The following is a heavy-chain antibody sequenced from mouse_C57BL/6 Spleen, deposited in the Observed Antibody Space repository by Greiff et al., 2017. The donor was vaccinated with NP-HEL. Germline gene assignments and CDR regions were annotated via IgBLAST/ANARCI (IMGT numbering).Heavy chain of an antibody. CDR2: IDPANGNT. V-gene: IGHV14-3*01. Sequence: VQLKESVAELVRPGASVKLSCTASGFNIKNTYMHWVKQRPEQGLEWIGRIDPANGNTKYAPKFQGKATITADTSSNTAYLQLSSLTSEDTAIYYYARDYYGTHWYFDVWGTGTTVTVSS. CDR3: ARDYYGTHWYFDV. J-gene: IGHJ1*03. CDR1: GFNIKNTY. D-gene: IGHD1-1*01.